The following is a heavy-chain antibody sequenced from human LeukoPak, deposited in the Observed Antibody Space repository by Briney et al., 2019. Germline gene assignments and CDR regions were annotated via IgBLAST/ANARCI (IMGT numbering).Heavy chain of an antibody. CDR3: ARGQDGDYPGWFDP. V-gene: IGHV3-48*03. Sequence: PGGSLRLSCAASGFTFSSYEMNWVRQAPGKGLEWVSYISPSGTSVFYADSVKGRFTISRDNAKNTLYLQMNSLRAEDTAVYYCARGQDGDYPGWFDPWGQGTLVTVSS. CDR1: GFTFSSYE. D-gene: IGHD4-17*01. CDR2: ISPSGTSV. J-gene: IGHJ5*02.